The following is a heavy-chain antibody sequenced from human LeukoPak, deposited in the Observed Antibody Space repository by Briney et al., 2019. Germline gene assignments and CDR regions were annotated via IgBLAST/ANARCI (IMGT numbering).Heavy chain of an antibody. D-gene: IGHD5-18*01. V-gene: IGHV4-4*02. Sequence: SGTLSLTCAVSGGSISRTNWWSWVRQPPGKGLEWIGEIYHSGNTNYNPSLKSRVTISVDKSKNQFSLKLSSVTAADTAVYYCARTTEGGYTYDYFYYYYMDVWGKGTTVTISS. CDR2: IYHSGNT. CDR1: GGSISRTNW. CDR3: ARTTEGGYTYDYFYYYYMDV. J-gene: IGHJ6*03.